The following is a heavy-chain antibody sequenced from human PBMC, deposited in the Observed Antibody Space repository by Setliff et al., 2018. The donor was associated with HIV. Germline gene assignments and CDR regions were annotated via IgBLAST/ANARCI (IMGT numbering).Heavy chain of an antibody. D-gene: IGHD6-13*01. CDR1: GGTFSSYA. V-gene: IGHV1-69*10. Sequence: SVKVSCKASGGTFSSYAISWVRQAPGQGPEWMGGIIPIAKSPNYAQKFQDRVTMTRDTSTTTVYMELSSLRSEDTAVYYCARPLLQQLVLGINWFDPWGQGTLVTVSS. CDR2: IIPIAKSP. J-gene: IGHJ5*02. CDR3: ARPLLQQLVLGINWFDP.